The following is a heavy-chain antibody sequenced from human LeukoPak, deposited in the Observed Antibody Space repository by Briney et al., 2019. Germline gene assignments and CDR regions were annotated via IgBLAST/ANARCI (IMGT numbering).Heavy chain of an antibody. D-gene: IGHD2-2*01. CDR3: ARDRYCSSTSCLDY. CDR1: GYTFTGYY. Sequence: ASVKVSCKASGYTFTGYYMHWVRQAPGQGLEWMGWINPNSGGTNYAQKFQGRVTMTRDTSISTAYMELSRLRSDDTAVYYCARDRYCSSTSCLDYWGQGTLVTVSS. V-gene: IGHV1-2*02. CDR2: INPNSGGT. J-gene: IGHJ4*02.